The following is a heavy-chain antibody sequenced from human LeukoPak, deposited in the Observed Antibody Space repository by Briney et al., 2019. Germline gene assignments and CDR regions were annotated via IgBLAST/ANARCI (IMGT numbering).Heavy chain of an antibody. CDR3: ARDLPYSSSDRTPFDY. Sequence: GASVKVSCKASGYTFTSYGISWVRQAPGQALEWMGWISAYNGNTNHAQKFQGRVTMTTDTSTSTAYMELRSLRSDDTAVYYCARDLPYSSSDRTPFDYWGQGTLVTVSS. D-gene: IGHD6-6*01. CDR2: ISAYNGNT. J-gene: IGHJ4*02. V-gene: IGHV1-18*01. CDR1: GYTFTSYG.